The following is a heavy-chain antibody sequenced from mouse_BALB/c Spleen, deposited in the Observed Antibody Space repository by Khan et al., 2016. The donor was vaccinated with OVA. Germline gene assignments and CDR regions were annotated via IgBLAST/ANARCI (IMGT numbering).Heavy chain of an antibody. CDR1: GYTFTDYG. Sequence: QIQLVQSGPELKKPGETVRISCKAYGYTFTDYGLNWMKQAPGKGLKWMGWINTYIGEPTYADDFKGRFAFSLEASASTALLQINHLKNEDLATYFCARGLGNFLLDYWGQGTTLTVSS. CDR2: INTYIGEP. CDR3: ARGLGNFLLDY. V-gene: IGHV9-1*02. D-gene: IGHD3-3*01. J-gene: IGHJ2*01.